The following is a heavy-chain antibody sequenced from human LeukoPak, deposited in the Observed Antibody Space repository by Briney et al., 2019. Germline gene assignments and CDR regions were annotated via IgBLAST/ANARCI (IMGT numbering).Heavy chain of an antibody. CDR1: GYTFTDYA. Sequence: ASVTVSCTASGYTFTDYAMNWVRQAPGQGLEWMGWIHPNTGNPTYAQGFTGRFVFSLDTSVGTTYLQISSLKAEDTAVYYCARAYQSLGGLSLPDHGGQGTLVTVSS. V-gene: IGHV7-4-1*02. CDR3: ARAYQSLGGLSLPDH. J-gene: IGHJ5*02. CDR2: IHPNTGNP. D-gene: IGHD3-16*02.